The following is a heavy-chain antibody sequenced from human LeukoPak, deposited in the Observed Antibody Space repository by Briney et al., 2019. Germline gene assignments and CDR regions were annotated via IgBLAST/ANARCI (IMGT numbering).Heavy chain of an antibody. CDR3: ARLYYYGSGSYYKDY. D-gene: IGHD3-10*01. CDR1: GFTVSSNY. Sequence: GGSLRLSCAASGFTVSSNYMSWVRQAPGKGLERVSVIYSGGSTYYADSVKGRFTISRDNSKNTLYLQMNSLRAEDTAVYHCARLYYYGSGSYYKDYWGQGTLVTVSS. V-gene: IGHV3-66*01. CDR2: IYSGGST. J-gene: IGHJ4*02.